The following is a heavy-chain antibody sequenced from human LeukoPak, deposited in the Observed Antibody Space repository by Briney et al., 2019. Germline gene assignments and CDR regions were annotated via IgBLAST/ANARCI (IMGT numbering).Heavy chain of an antibody. CDR2: IDPSDSYT. CDR3: ASSSDILTGYYIGPVDY. CDR1: GYSFTSYW. V-gene: IGHV5-10-1*01. J-gene: IGHJ4*02. Sequence: GGSLKFSCQGFGYSFTSYWSSWVGQMPGKGLEWMGRIDPSDSYTNYSPSFQGHVTISADKSISTAYLQWSSLKASDTAMYYCASSSDILTGYYIGPVDYWGQGTLVTVSS. D-gene: IGHD3-9*01.